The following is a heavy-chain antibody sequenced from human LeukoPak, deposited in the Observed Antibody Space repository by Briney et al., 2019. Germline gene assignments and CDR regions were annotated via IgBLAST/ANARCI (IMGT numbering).Heavy chain of an antibody. V-gene: IGHV4-59*08. CDR1: GGSMNGFY. J-gene: IGHJ4*02. Sequence: PSETLSLTCAVSGGSMNGFYWSWIRQTPGTGLEWMGYILDTGNTKYNPSLGSRIAISVDTSRNRFSLNLNSLTATDTAVYFCARHYVSINYFEFWGQGILVSVSS. CDR3: ARHYVSINYFEF. CDR2: ILDTGNT. D-gene: IGHD3-10*02.